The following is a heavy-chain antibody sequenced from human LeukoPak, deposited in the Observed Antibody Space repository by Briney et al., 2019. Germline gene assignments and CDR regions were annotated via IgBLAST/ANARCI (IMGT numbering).Heavy chain of an antibody. CDR2: IYYSGST. Sequence: PSETLSLTCTVSGGSISSSNYYWGWIRQPPGKGLEWIGNIYYSGSTYYNPSLKSRVTISVDTSKNQFSLKLSSVTAADTAVYYCARGRGGYENSNWFDPWGQGTLVTVSS. CDR1: GGSISSSNYY. V-gene: IGHV4-39*07. CDR3: ARGRGGYENSNWFDP. D-gene: IGHD5-12*01. J-gene: IGHJ5*02.